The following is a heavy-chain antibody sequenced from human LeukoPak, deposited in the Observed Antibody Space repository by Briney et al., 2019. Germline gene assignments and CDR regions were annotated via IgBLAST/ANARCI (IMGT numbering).Heavy chain of an antibody. J-gene: IGHJ4*02. Sequence: GGSLRLSCAASGFTFSSYAMSWVRQAPGKGLEWVSAISGSGGSTYCADSVKGRFTISRDNSKNTLYLQMNSLRAEDTAVYYCAKGVQFLEWLLPAFDYWGQGTLVTVSS. CDR1: GFTFSSYA. CDR2: ISGSGGST. CDR3: AKGVQFLEWLLPAFDY. D-gene: IGHD3-3*01. V-gene: IGHV3-23*01.